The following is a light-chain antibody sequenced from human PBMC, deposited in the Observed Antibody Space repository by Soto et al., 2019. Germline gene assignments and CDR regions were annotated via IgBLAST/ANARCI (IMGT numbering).Light chain of an antibody. CDR3: AAWDDGLSGWV. CDR2: TNN. Sequence: QSVLTQPPSASGTPGQRVSISCSGSSTNIGRNSISWYQNLPGTAPKLLIYTNNQRPSGVPARFSGSKSGTSASLAISGLQSEDEADYYCAAWDDGLSGWVFGGGTKLTVL. J-gene: IGLJ3*02. CDR1: STNIGRNS. V-gene: IGLV1-44*01.